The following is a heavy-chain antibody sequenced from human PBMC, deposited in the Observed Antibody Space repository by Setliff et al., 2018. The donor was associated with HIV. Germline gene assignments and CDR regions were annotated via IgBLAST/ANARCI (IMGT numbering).Heavy chain of an antibody. V-gene: IGHV4-30-4*01. CDR3: ARLGTSDYSPQIEY. CDR2: TYYSGGT. D-gene: IGHD3-22*01. Sequence: PSETLSLTCTVSGGSIRSSDNYWSWIRQPPGKALEWIGYTYYSGGTFYNPSLKSRLAILVATAKHQFSLRLNSVTAADTAVYYCARLGTSDYSPQIEYWGHGTLVTSPQ. J-gene: IGHJ4*01. CDR1: GGSIRSSDNY.